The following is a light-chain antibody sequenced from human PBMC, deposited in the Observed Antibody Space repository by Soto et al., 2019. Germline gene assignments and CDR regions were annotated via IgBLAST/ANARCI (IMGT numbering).Light chain of an antibody. V-gene: IGLV1-40*01. J-gene: IGLJ1*01. CDR2: GHS. CDR1: SSNIGAGYD. CDR3: QSYDSSLSGYYV. Sequence: QSVLTQPPSVSGAPGQRVTISCTGSSSNIGAGYDVHWYQQLPGTAPQLLIYGHSNRPSGVPDRFSGSKSGTSASLAITGLQAEDEADYYCQSYDSSLSGYYVFGTGTKLTVL.